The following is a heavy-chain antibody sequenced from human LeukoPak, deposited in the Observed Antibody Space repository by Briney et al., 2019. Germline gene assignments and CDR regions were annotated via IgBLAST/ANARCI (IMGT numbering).Heavy chain of an antibody. V-gene: IGHV4-59*11. CDR2: IYYSGST. Sequence: SETLSLTCSVSGDSISNHYWTWIRQPPGKGLEWIGYIYYSGSTNYNPSLKSRVTISVDTSKNQFSLKLSSVTAADTAVYYCARVNREYYSDTSGYYFPWGQGTLVTVSS. CDR1: GDSISNHY. CDR3: ARVNREYYSDTSGYYFP. J-gene: IGHJ5*02. D-gene: IGHD3-22*01.